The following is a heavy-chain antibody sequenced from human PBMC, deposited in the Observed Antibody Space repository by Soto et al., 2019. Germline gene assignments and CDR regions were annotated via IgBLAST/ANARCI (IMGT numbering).Heavy chain of an antibody. D-gene: IGHD5-18*01. V-gene: IGHV3-33*01. CDR2: IWYDGSNK. J-gene: IGHJ6*02. CDR1: GFTFSSYG. CDR3: ASGPPKWTLWVPPYYYYGMDV. Sequence: PGGSLRLSCAASGFTFSSYGMHWVRQAPGKGLEWVAVIWYDGSNKYYADSVKGRFTISRDNSKNTLYLQMNSLRAEDTAVYYCASGPPKWTLWVPPYYYYGMDVWGQGTTVTVSS.